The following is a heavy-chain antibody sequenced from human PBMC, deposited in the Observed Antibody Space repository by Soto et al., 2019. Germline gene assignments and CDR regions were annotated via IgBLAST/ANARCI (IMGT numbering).Heavy chain of an antibody. CDR3: VRSGTARLLRHSWFET. CDR2: ITTSSAYI. D-gene: IGHD3-16*01. V-gene: IGHV3-21*01. Sequence: EVQLVESGGGLVKPGGSLILSCAASGFTFNTYDMNCVRQAPGKGLEWVSSITTSSAYIYYADSLKGRITISRDNAKNALFLQMNSLRAEDTAVYYCVRSGTARLLRHSWFETWGQGTLVTVYS. J-gene: IGHJ5*02. CDR1: GFTFNTYD.